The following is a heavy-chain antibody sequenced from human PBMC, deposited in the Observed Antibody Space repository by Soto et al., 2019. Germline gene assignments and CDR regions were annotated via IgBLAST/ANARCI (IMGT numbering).Heavy chain of an antibody. CDR2: IYPGDSDT. D-gene: IGHD6-19*01. J-gene: IGHJ4*02. CDR3: ARESFNSGWYIDY. CDR1: GYSFTSYW. Sequence: GESLKISCKGSGYSFTSYWIGWVRQMPGKGLEWMGIIYPGDSDTRYSPSFQGQVTISRDNSKNTLYLQLTSLRAEDTAVYFCARESFNSGWYIDYWGQGTPVTVSS. V-gene: IGHV5-51*01.